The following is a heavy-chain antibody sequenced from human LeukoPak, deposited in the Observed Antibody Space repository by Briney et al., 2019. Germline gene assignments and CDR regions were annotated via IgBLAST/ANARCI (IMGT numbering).Heavy chain of an antibody. J-gene: IGHJ5*02. CDR1: GGSISSYY. D-gene: IGHD2-2*01. Sequence: SETLSLTCTVSGGSISSYYWSWIRQPAGKGLEWIGRIYTSGSTNYNPSLKSRVTMSVDTSKNQFSLKLSSVTAADTAEYYCARATSTSRTNWFDPWGQGTLVTVSS. CDR2: IYTSGST. CDR3: ARATSTSRTNWFDP. V-gene: IGHV4-4*07.